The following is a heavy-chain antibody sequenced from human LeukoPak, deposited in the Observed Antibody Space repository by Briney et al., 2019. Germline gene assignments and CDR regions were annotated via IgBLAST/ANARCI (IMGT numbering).Heavy chain of an antibody. Sequence: GGCLRLSCAASGFTFSIYSMNWVRQAPGKGLECVSYISNSSSNIYYADSVKGRFTISRDNTKNSLYLQMNSLRDEDTAVYYCARDDYDGSGKLDYWGQGTLVTVSS. CDR1: GFTFSIYS. D-gene: IGHD3-10*01. J-gene: IGHJ4*02. V-gene: IGHV3-48*02. CDR2: ISNSSSNI. CDR3: ARDDYDGSGKLDY.